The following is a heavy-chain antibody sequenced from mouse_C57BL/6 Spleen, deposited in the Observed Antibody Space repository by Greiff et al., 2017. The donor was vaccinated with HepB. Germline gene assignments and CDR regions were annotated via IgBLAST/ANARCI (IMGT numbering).Heavy chain of an antibody. CDR2: IDPETGGT. Sequence: QVQLQQSGAELVRPGASVTLSCKASGYTFTDYEMHWVKQTPVHGLEWIGAIDPETGGTAYNQKFKGKAILTADKSSSTAYMELRSLTSEDSAVYYCTRSGCITTVVATSFDYWGQGTTLTVSS. V-gene: IGHV1-15*01. CDR3: TRSGCITTVVATSFDY. J-gene: IGHJ2*01. CDR1: GYTFTDYE. D-gene: IGHD1-1*01.